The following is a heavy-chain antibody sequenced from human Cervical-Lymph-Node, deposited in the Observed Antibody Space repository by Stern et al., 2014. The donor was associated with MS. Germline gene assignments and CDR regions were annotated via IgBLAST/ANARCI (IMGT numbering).Heavy chain of an antibody. CDR1: GFTFNNYA. Sequence: EVQLVESGGGLEQPGGSLRLSCVASGFTFNNYAMNWVRQAPGQGMEWVSSSSPGSSCTYYADSVRVRFTSSRDNSTNTVYLQMNSLRAEDSAVYYCAKDRRGDWGQGTLVTVSS. D-gene: IGHD3-10*01. J-gene: IGHJ4*02. V-gene: IGHV3-23*04. CDR2: SSPGSSCT. CDR3: AKDRRGD.